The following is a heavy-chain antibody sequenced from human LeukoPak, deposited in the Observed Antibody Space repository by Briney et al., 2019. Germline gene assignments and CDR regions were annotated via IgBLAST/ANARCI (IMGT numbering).Heavy chain of an antibody. CDR3: ARGPLRWRPDRFDP. CDR2: INHSGST. J-gene: IGHJ5*02. V-gene: IGHV4-34*01. D-gene: IGHD4-23*01. CDR1: GGSFSGYY. Sequence: SETLSLTCAVYGGSFSGYYWSWIRQPPGKGLEWIGEINHSGSTNYNASLKSRVTISVDTSKNQFSLKLSSVPAADTAVYYCARGPLRWRPDRFDPWGQGTQVTVSS.